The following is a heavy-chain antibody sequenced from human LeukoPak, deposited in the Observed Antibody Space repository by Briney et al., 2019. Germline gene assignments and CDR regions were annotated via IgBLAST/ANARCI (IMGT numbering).Heavy chain of an antibody. Sequence: PGGSLRLSCAASGFTFSNYAMSWVRQAPGKGLEWVSGISGSGGSTYYADSVKGRFTIFRDNSKNTLYLQMNSLRAEDTAVYHCANGWSPDYWGRGTLVTVSS. CDR2: ISGSGGST. J-gene: IGHJ4*02. CDR1: GFTFSNYA. V-gene: IGHV3-23*01. CDR3: ANGWSPDY. D-gene: IGHD2-15*01.